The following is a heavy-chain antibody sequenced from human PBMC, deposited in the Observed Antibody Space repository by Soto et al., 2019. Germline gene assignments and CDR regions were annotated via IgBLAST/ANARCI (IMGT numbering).Heavy chain of an antibody. Sequence: PGGSLRLSCAASGFTFSSYAMSWVRQAPGKGLEWVSAISGSGGSTYYADSVKGRFTISRDNSKNTLYLQMNSLRAEDTAVYYCAKASLIVVVIGNFDYWGQGTLVTVSS. CDR1: GFTFSSYA. J-gene: IGHJ4*02. CDR2: ISGSGGST. CDR3: AKASLIVVVIGNFDY. V-gene: IGHV3-23*01. D-gene: IGHD3-22*01.